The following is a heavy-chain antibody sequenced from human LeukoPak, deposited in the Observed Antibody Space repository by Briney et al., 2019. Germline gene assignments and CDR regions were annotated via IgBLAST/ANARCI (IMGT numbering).Heavy chain of an antibody. D-gene: IGHD4-17*01. CDR2: IHTSGNT. Sequence: SETLSLTCTVSGGSISGGSYYWSWIRQPAGKGLEWIGHIHTSGNTNYNPSLKGRVTVSVDTSKNQFSLKLSSVTAADTAVYYCARDGGPYGDYGGDYWGQGTLVTVSS. CDR1: GGSISGGSYY. CDR3: ARDGGPYGDYGGDY. J-gene: IGHJ4*02. V-gene: IGHV4-61*09.